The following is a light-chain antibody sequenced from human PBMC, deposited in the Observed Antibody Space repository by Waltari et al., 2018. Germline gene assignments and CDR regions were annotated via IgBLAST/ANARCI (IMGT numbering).Light chain of an antibody. CDR3: ETGGHGTWV. V-gene: IGLV4-69*01. Sequence: QLVLTQSPSASASLGASVKLTCTLSSGHSSNIIAWHQQQPEKGPRYLTKVNSDGSHSKGDDIPDRFSGSSSGAERYLTISSLQSEDEADYYCETGGHGTWVFGGGTKLTVL. J-gene: IGLJ3*02. CDR1: SGHSSNI. CDR2: VNSDGSH.